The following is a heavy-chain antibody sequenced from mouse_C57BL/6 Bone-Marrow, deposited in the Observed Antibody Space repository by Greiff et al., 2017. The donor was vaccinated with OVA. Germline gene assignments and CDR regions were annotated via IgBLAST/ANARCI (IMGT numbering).Heavy chain of an antibody. CDR2: IDPSDSYT. J-gene: IGHJ1*03. Sequence: QVQLQQPGAELVRPGTSVKLSCKASGYTFTSYWMHWVKQRPGQGLEWIGVIDPSDSYTNYNQKFKGKATLTVDTSSSTAYMQLSSLTSEDSAVYYCARLAIYWYFDVWCTGTTVTVSS. CDR3: ARLAIYWYFDV. V-gene: IGHV1-59*01. CDR1: GYTFTSYW.